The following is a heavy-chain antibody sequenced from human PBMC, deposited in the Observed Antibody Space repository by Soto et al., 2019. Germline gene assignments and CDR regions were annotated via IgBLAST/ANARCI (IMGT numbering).Heavy chain of an antibody. CDR2: TYYRSKWYN. CDR1: GDSVSSNSAA. D-gene: IGHD3-3*01. V-gene: IGHV6-1*01. CDR3: ARVLTIFGVVYDAFDV. J-gene: IGHJ3*01. Sequence: PSQPLSLTCAISGDSVSSNSAAWNWIRQSPSRGLEWLGRTYYRSKWYNDYAVSVKSRITINPDTSKNQFSLQLNSVTPEDLVVYYCARVLTIFGVVYDAFDVWGQGTMVTVSS.